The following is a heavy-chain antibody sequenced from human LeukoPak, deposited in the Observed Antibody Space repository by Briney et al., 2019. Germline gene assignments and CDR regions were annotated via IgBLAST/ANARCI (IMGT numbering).Heavy chain of an antibody. D-gene: IGHD6-19*01. CDR3: ASQTPRRLPIAVADYFDY. Sequence: PGGSLRLSCAVSGFTFGSYSMNWVRQAPGKGLEWVSFVSTSGSYIYYADSVKGRFTISRGNAKNSLYLQMNSLRAEDTAVYDCASQTPRRLPIAVADYFDYWGQGTLVTVSS. V-gene: IGHV3-21*01. J-gene: IGHJ4*02. CDR1: GFTFGSYS. CDR2: VSTSGSYI.